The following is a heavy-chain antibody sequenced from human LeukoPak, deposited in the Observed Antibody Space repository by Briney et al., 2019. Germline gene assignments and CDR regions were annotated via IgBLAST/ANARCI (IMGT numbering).Heavy chain of an antibody. CDR2: IYYSGST. CDR3: ARHWYSSSSFDY. J-gene: IGHJ4*02. CDR1: GGSISSYY. V-gene: IGHV4-59*08. D-gene: IGHD6-6*01. Sequence: TSETLSLTCTVSGGSISSYYWSWIRQPPGKGLEWIGYIYYSGSTNYNPSLKSRVTISVDTSKNQFSLKLSSVPAADTAVYYCARHWYSSSSFDYWGQGTLVTVSS.